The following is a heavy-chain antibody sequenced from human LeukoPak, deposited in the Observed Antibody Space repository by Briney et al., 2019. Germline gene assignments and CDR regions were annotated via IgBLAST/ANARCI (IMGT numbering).Heavy chain of an antibody. D-gene: IGHD3-3*01. J-gene: IGHJ6*03. CDR1: GFIFGRDS. Sequence: GGSLRLSCAASGFIFGRDSMNWVRQAPGRGLEWISYISRDSDIRYYADSVRGRFHISRDNAKNSLYLQMNSLRAEDTAVYYCARGGYDFWSGYSDYYMDVWGKGTTVTVSS. CDR2: ISRDSDIR. CDR3: ARGGYDFWSGYSDYYMDV. V-gene: IGHV3-48*04.